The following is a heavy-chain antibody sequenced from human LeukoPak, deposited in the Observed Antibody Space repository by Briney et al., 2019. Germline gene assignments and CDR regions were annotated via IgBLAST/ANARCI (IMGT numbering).Heavy chain of an antibody. CDR1: GFTFSSYA. J-gene: IGHJ4*02. V-gene: IGHV3-23*01. D-gene: IGHD1-14*01. CDR2: ISGSGDST. Sequence: GGSLRLSCAASGFTFSSYAVNWVRQPPGKGLEWVSSISGSGDSTYYADSVKGRFTISRDNSKNTLYLQMNILRAEDTAVYYCAKAKTQATLLPGNYWGQGTRVTVSS. CDR3: AKAKTQATLLPGNY.